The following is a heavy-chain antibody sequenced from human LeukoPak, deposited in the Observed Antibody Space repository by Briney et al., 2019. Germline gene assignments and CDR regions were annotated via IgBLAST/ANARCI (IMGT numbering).Heavy chain of an antibody. CDR1: GFTFSGSA. Sequence: GGSLRLSCAASGFTFSGSAMHWVRQASGKGLEWVGRIRSKANSYATAYAASVKGRFTISRDDSKNTAYLQMNSLKTEDTAVYYCAREIGWGITMVRGVIINDAFDIWGQGTMVTVSS. J-gene: IGHJ3*02. CDR3: AREIGWGITMVRGVIINDAFDI. D-gene: IGHD3-10*01. CDR2: IRSKANSYAT. V-gene: IGHV3-73*01.